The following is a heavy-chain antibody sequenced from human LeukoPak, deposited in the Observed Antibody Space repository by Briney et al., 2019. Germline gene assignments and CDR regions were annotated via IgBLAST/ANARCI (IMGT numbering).Heavy chain of an antibody. Sequence: GGSLRLSCAASGITFSSYGMRWVRQAPGKGLEWGSGISGSGDSTYYADSVKGRFTISRDNAKNPLYLQTTSLRAEDTAVSYCARAQNCSGGRCYSDYWGHGTLVTVSS. CDR3: ARAQNCSGGRCYSDY. D-gene: IGHD2-15*01. V-gene: IGHV3-23*01. CDR1: GITFSSYG. J-gene: IGHJ4*01. CDR2: ISGSGDST.